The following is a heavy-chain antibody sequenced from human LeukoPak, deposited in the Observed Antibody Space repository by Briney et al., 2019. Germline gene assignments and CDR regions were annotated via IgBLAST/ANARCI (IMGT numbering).Heavy chain of an antibody. CDR3: ARGRLRYFDWQDWYFDL. Sequence: SETLSLTCTVSGGSISSSSYYWGWIRQPPGKGLEWIGSIYTSGSTNYNPSLKSRVTMSVDTSKNQFSLKLSSVTAADTAVYYCARGRLRYFDWQDWYFDLWGRGTLVTVSS. CDR1: GGSISSSSYY. CDR2: IYTSGST. J-gene: IGHJ2*01. D-gene: IGHD3-9*01. V-gene: IGHV4-39*07.